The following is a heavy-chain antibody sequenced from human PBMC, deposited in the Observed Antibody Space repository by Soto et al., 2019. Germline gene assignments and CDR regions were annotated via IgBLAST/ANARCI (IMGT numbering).Heavy chain of an antibody. CDR2: INHSGST. CDR1: GGSFSGYY. Sequence: SETLSLTCAVYGGSFSGYYWSWIRQPPGKGLEWIGEINHSGSTNYNPSLKSRVTISVDTSKNQFSLKLSSVTAADTAVYYCARANHIWSGYHGQVFRHWGQGTLVTVSS. J-gene: IGHJ1*01. D-gene: IGHD3-3*01. V-gene: IGHV4-34*01. CDR3: ARANHIWSGYHGQVFRH.